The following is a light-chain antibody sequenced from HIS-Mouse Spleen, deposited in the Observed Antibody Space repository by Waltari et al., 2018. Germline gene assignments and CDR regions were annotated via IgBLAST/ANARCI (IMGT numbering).Light chain of an antibody. CDR1: SRDVGGYNS. CDR2: DVS. Sequence: QSALTQPASVSGSPGKSITLSRHGTSRDVGGYNSVPWYHHPPGKAPKRRIYDVSNRPSGVSNRFSGSKSGNTASLTISGLQAEDEADYYCSSYTSSSTEVFGGGTKLTVL. V-gene: IGLV2-14*03. J-gene: IGLJ2*01. CDR3: SSYTSSSTEV.